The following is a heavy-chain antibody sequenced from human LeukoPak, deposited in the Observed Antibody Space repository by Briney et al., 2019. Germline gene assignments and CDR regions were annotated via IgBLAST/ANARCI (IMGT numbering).Heavy chain of an antibody. CDR1: GFTFSTYW. Sequence: GGSLRLSCAASGFTFSTYWMHWVRQAPGKGLVWVSSINNGGSGTGYADSVKGRFTISRDNAKNTLFLQMNSLRAEDTAVYYYARGRYYAMDVWGQGTTVTDAS. V-gene: IGHV3-74*01. J-gene: IGHJ6*02. CDR2: INNGGSGT. CDR3: ARGRYYAMDV.